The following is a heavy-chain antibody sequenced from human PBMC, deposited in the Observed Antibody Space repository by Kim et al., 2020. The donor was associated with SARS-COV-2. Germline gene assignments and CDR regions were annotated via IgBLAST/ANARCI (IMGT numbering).Heavy chain of an antibody. CDR3: AKGEDWEAPSFDI. V-gene: IGHV3-33*06. Sequence: GGSLRLSCAASGFTFSSYGMHWVRQAPGKGLEWVAVIWYDGSNKYYADSVKGRFTISRDNSKNTLYLQMNSLRAEDTAVYYCAKGEDWEAPSFDIWGQGTMVTVSS. J-gene: IGHJ3*02. CDR1: GFTFSSYG. D-gene: IGHD1-26*01. CDR2: IWYDGSNK.